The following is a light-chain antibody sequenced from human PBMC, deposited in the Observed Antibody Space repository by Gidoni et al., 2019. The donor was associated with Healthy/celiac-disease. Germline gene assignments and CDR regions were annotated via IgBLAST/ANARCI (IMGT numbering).Light chain of an antibody. CDR3: SSYTSSSTPVV. CDR1: SSDVGGYNY. CDR2: EVS. J-gene: IGLJ1*01. V-gene: IGLV2-14*01. Sequence: QSALTQPASVSGSPGQSITISCTGTSSDVGGYNYVSWYQQHPAKAPKLMIYEVSNRPSGVSNRFSGSKSGNTASLTISGLQAEDEADYYCSSYTSSSTPVVFGTGTKVTVL.